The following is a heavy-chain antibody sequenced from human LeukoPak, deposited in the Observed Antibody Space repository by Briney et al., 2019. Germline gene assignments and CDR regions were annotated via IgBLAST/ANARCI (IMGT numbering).Heavy chain of an antibody. CDR1: GGSFSSYY. J-gene: IGHJ4*02. V-gene: IGHV4-59*01. D-gene: IGHD2-15*01. CDR2: IYYSGST. Sequence: SETMSLTCAVYGGSFSSYYWSWIRQPPGKGLEWIGYIYYSGSTNYNPSLKSRVTISVDTSKNQFSLKLSSVTAADTAVYYCARGVCSGGSCHGDYYFDYWGQGTLVTVSS. CDR3: ARGVCSGGSCHGDYYFDY.